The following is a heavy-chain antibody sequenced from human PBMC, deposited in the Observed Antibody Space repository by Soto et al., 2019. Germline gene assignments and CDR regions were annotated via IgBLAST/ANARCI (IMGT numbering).Heavy chain of an antibody. Sequence: PGGSLRLSCAASGFTFSSYSMNWVRQAPGKGLEWVSSISSSSSYIYYADSVKGRFTISRDNAKNSLYLQMNSLRAEDTAVYYCARILSGSYPPPSGGQGTLVTVSS. V-gene: IGHV3-21*01. J-gene: IGHJ4*02. D-gene: IGHD1-26*01. CDR3: ARILSGSYPPPS. CDR2: ISSSSSYI. CDR1: GFTFSSYS.